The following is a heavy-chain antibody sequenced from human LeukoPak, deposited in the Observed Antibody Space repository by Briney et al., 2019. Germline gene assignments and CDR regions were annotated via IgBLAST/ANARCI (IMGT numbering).Heavy chain of an antibody. D-gene: IGHD6-19*01. V-gene: IGHV1-2*02. CDR3: AKIVDGSGWSPFEY. Sequence: ASVTVSCTASGYSFTVYYIHWVRQVPGQGFEWMGWLNPSTGGTKYAQKFQDRVTMTRDTSISTAYMDLNSLRSDDTAVYYCAKIVDGSGWSPFEYWGQGTLVTVSS. CDR2: LNPSTGGT. J-gene: IGHJ4*02. CDR1: GYSFTVYY.